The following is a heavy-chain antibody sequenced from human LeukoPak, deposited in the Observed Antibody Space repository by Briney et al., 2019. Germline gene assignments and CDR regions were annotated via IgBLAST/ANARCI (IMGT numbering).Heavy chain of an antibody. CDR2: IYYSGST. D-gene: IGHD2-15*01. V-gene: IGHV4-59*12. Sequence: SETLSLTCTVSGGSISSYYWSWIRQPPGKGLEWIGYIYYSGSTNYNPSLKSRVTISVDTSKNQFSLKLSSVTAADTAVYYCARVPGPPTQFDPWGQGTLVTVSS. CDR1: GGSISSYY. CDR3: ARVPGPPTQFDP. J-gene: IGHJ5*02.